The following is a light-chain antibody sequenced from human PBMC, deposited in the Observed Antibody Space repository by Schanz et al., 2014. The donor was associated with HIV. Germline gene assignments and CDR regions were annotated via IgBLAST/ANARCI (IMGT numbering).Light chain of an antibody. J-gene: IGLJ2*01. CDR3: AAWDDSLKGQI. CDR1: SSDVGSYNL. V-gene: IGLV2-14*02. CDR2: EGS. Sequence: QSALTQPASVSGSPGQSITISCTGTSSDVGSYNLVSWYQQHPGKAPKLMIYEGSKRPSGVSNRFSGSKSANTASLTISGLRAEDEADYYCAAWDDSLKGQIFGGGTKLTVL.